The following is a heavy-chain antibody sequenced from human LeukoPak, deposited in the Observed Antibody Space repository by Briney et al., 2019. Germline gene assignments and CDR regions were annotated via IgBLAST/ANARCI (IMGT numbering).Heavy chain of an antibody. CDR2: ISHSGST. CDR3: ARVGSAVTTTRHYYYYYMDV. Sequence: SETLSLTCAVYGGSFSGYCWSWIRQPPGKGLEWIGEISHSGSTNYNPSLKSRVTISVDTSKNQFSLKLSSVTAADTAVYYCARVGSAVTTTRHYYYYYMDVWGKGTTVTVSS. V-gene: IGHV4-34*01. D-gene: IGHD4-17*01. CDR1: GGSFSGYC. J-gene: IGHJ6*03.